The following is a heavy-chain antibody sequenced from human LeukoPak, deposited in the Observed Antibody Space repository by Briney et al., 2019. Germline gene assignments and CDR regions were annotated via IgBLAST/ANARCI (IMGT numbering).Heavy chain of an antibody. CDR2: ISGTGGRT. CDR1: GFTFSTYA. CDR3: TRDSGTYNWFDP. V-gene: IGHV3-23*01. D-gene: IGHD1-26*01. J-gene: IGHJ5*02. Sequence: GGSLRLSCAASGFTFSTYAMTWVRQAPGKGLEWVSDISGTGGRTYYADSVKGRFTISRDDSINTAYLQMKSLKTEDTALYYCTRDSGTYNWFDPWGQGTLVTVSS.